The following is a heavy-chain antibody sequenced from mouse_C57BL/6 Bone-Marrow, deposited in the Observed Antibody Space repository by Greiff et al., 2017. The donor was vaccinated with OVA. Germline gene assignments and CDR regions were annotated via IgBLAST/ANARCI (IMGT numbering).Heavy chain of an antibody. V-gene: IGHV14-4*01. D-gene: IGHD2-3*01. CDR2: IDPENGDT. J-gene: IGHJ3*01. CDR1: GFNIKDDY. CDR3: TTEEDGYYLAWFAY. Sequence: EVQVVESGAELVRPGASVKLSCTASGFNIKDDYMHWVKQRPEQGLEWIGWIDPENGDTEYASKFQGKATITADTSSNTAYLQLSSLTSEDTAVYYCTTEEDGYYLAWFAYWGQGTLVTVSA.